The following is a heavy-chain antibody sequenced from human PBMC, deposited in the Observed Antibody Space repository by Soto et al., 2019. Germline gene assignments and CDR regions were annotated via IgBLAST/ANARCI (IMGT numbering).Heavy chain of an antibody. D-gene: IGHD2-15*01. CDR1: GYTFTSYA. CDR3: ARPVDCSGGSCYDPTNPYYFDY. V-gene: IGHV1-3*01. J-gene: IGHJ4*02. CDR2: INAGSGNT. Sequence: ASVKVSCKASGYTFTSYAMHWVRQAPGQRLEWMGWINAGSGNTKYSQKFQGRVTITRDTSASTVYMELSSLRSEDTAVYYCARPVDCSGGSCYDPTNPYYFDYWGQGTLVTVSS.